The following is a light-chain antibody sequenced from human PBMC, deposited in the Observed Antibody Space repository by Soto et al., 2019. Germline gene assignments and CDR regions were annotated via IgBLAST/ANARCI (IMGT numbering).Light chain of an antibody. V-gene: IGKV3-11*01. CDR1: QSVSSY. J-gene: IGKJ1*01. Sequence: EIVLTQSPATLSLSPGERATLSCRASQSVSSYLAWYQQKPGQAPRLLIYDASNRATAIPARFSASGSGTDFTFAISSLEPEDFAVYYCQQRSNWPRTFGQGTKVEIK. CDR3: QQRSNWPRT. CDR2: DAS.